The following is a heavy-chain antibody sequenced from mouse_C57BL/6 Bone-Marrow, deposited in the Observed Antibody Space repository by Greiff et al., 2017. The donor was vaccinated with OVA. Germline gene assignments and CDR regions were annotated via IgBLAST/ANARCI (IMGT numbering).Heavy chain of an antibody. J-gene: IGHJ2*01. CDR3: AREGIYYDYDYFDY. CDR2: INPSTGGT. V-gene: IGHV1-42*01. D-gene: IGHD2-4*01. CDR1: GYSFTGYY. Sequence: EVQLQQSGPELVKPGASVKISCKASGYSFTGYYMNWVKQSPEKSLEWIGEINPSTGGTTYNQKFKAKATLTVDKSSSTAYMQLKSLTSEYSAVYYCAREGIYYDYDYFDYWGQGTTLTVSS.